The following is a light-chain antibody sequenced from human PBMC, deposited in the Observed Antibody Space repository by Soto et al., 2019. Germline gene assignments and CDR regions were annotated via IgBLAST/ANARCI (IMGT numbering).Light chain of an antibody. CDR1: QTIDSW. CDR2: DAT. Sequence: TQSTSILSVSVRDSVTTTFRASQTIDSWVAWYQQKPGKAPKLLVYDATSLESGVSSRFSGSGYGTDFTLSINNLQPDDFATYYCQQYNRLITLGQGTRLEI. CDR3: QQYNRLIT. V-gene: IGKV1-5*01. J-gene: IGKJ5*01.